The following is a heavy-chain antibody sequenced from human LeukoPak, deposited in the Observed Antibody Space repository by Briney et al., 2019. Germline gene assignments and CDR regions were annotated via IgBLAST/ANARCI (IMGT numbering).Heavy chain of an antibody. V-gene: IGHV3-15*01. Sequence: GGSLRLSCAASGSTFSIAWMNWVRQTPGKGLEWVGHIKSKIDGGTTDYAEPVKSRFTISRDDSKNTVYLRMNSLKTEDTAVYYCTTGYGSTWYGWGQGTLVTVSS. CDR1: GSTFSIAW. J-gene: IGHJ4*02. D-gene: IGHD6-13*01. CDR2: IKSKIDGGTT. CDR3: TTGYGSTWYG.